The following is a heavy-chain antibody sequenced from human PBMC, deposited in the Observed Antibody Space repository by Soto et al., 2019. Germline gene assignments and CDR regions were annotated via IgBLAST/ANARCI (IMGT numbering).Heavy chain of an antibody. Sequence: SETLSLTCTVSGGSISSSSYYWGWIRQPPGKGLEWIGSIYYSGSTYYNPSLKSRVTISVDTSKNQFSLKLSSVTAAYTAVYYCARHVSEPDTAMVAFDYWGQGTLVTVSS. J-gene: IGHJ4*02. CDR3: ARHVSEPDTAMVAFDY. D-gene: IGHD5-18*01. V-gene: IGHV4-39*01. CDR1: GGSISSSSYY. CDR2: IYYSGST.